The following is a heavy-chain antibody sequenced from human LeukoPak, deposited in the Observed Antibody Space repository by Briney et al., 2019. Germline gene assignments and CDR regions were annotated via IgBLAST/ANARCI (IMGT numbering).Heavy chain of an antibody. CDR1: GYTFTGYY. V-gene: IGHV1-2*02. J-gene: IGHJ3*02. D-gene: IGHD3-22*01. CDR2: INPNSGGT. CDR3: ARTGMYYYDSSGCYYGSAFDI. Sequence: ASVKVSCKASGYTFTGYYMHWVRQAPGQGLEWMGWINPNSGGTNYAQKFQGRVTMTRDTSISTAYMELSRLRSDDTAVYYCARTGMYYYDSSGCYYGSAFDIWGQGTMVTVSS.